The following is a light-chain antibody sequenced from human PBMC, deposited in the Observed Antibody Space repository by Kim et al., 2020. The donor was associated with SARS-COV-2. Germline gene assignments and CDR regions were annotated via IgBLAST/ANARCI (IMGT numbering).Light chain of an antibody. CDR1: SLRSYY. Sequence: SSELTQDPAVSVALGQTVRITCQGDSLRSYYASWYQQKPGQATVLVIYGKNNRPSGIPDRFSRSSSGNTASLTITGAQAEDEADYYCNSRDSSGNHWVFG. J-gene: IGLJ3*02. CDR3: NSRDSSGNHWV. V-gene: IGLV3-19*01. CDR2: GKN.